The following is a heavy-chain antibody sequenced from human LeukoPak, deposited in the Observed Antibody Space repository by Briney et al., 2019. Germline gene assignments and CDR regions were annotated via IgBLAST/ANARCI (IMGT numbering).Heavy chain of an antibody. V-gene: IGHV4-39*01. Sequence: PSETLSLTCTVSGGSISSSSYYWGWIRQPPGKGLEWIGSIYYSGSTYYNPSLKSRVTISVDTSKNQFSLKLSSVTAADTAVYYCARIRYSENIDYWGQGTLVTVSS. CDR1: GGSISSSSYY. CDR2: IYYSGST. J-gene: IGHJ4*02. CDR3: ARIRYSENIDY. D-gene: IGHD1-1*01.